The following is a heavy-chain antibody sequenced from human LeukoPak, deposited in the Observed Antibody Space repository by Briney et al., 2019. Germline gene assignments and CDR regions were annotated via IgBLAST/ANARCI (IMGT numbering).Heavy chain of an antibody. CDR3: ARDRTTYASWFDS. V-gene: IGHV3-74*01. CDR1: GFTFSTYW. CDR2: INRDGTSI. Sequence: GGSLRLSCAASGFTFSTYWMHWVRQAPGKGLVWVSRINRDGTSITYADSVKGRFTISRDNAKNTLYLQMNSLRAEDTAVYYCARDRTTYASWFDSWGQGTLVTVSS. D-gene: IGHD3-16*01. J-gene: IGHJ5*01.